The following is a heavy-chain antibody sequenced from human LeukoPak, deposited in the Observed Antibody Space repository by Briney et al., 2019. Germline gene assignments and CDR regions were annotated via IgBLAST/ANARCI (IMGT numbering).Heavy chain of an antibody. CDR3: AKDPIRFTIFGVSRVYFDY. Sequence: GGSLRLSCEASGVTFSSYVMSWVRQAPGKGLEWVSAISGSGGSTYYADSVKGRFTISRDNSKNTLYLQMNSLRAEDTAVYYCAKDPIRFTIFGVSRVYFDYWGQGTLVTVSS. J-gene: IGHJ4*02. D-gene: IGHD3-3*01. CDR2: ISGSGGST. CDR1: GVTFSSYV. V-gene: IGHV3-23*01.